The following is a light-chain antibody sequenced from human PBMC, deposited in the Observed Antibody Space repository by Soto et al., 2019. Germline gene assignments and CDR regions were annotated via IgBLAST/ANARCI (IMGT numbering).Light chain of an antibody. V-gene: IGLV2-11*01. J-gene: IGLJ2*01. CDR1: SSDVGGHNF. Sequence: QSVLTQPRSVSGSPGQSVTISCTGTSSDVGGHNFVSWYQQHPGKAPKVMIYDVSNRPSGVPDRFSGSKSGNTASLTISGLQAEDEADYYCCSYAGSYSVVFGGGTKVTVL. CDR3: CSYAGSYSVV. CDR2: DVS.